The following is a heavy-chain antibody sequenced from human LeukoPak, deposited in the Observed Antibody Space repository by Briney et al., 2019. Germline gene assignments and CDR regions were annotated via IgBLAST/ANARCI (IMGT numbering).Heavy chain of an antibody. CDR3: ARDNLYYYGSGSFAFDI. CDR1: GFTFSSYW. Sequence: GGSLRLSCAASGFTFSSYWMSWVRQAPGKGLEWVANIKQDGSEKYYVDSVKGRFTISRDNAKNSLYLQMNSLRAEDTAVYYCARDNLYYYGSGSFAFDIWGQGTMVTVSS. CDR2: IKQDGSEK. J-gene: IGHJ3*02. V-gene: IGHV3-7*01. D-gene: IGHD3-10*01.